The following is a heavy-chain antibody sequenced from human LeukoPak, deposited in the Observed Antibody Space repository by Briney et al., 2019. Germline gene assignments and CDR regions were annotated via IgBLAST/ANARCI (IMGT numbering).Heavy chain of an antibody. D-gene: IGHD3-10*01. CDR1: GYTFTSYD. CDR3: ARRGVRGAKAYYYYMDV. CDR2: MNPNSGNT. J-gene: IGHJ6*03. V-gene: IGHV1-8*01. Sequence: ASVKVSCKASGYTFTSYDINWVRQATGQGLEWMGWMNPNSGNTGYAQKFQGRVTMTRNTYISTAYMELSSLRSEDTAVYYCARRGVRGAKAYYYYMDVWGKGTTVTVSS.